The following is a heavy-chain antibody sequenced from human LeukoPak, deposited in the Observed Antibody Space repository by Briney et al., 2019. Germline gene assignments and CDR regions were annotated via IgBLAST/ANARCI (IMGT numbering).Heavy chain of an antibody. CDR2: VYYIGTT. V-gene: IGHV4-61*03. J-gene: IGHJ5*02. CDR1: GGSVSSSDSY. D-gene: IGHD6-6*01. Sequence: PSETLSLTCTVYGGSVSSSDSYWSWIRQSPGKGLEWIGNVYYIGTTTYNSSLNTRVTISVDKSKNHFSLILTSVTAADTAVYFCARNTSSSPWFDPWGQGTLVTVSS. CDR3: ARNTSSSPWFDP.